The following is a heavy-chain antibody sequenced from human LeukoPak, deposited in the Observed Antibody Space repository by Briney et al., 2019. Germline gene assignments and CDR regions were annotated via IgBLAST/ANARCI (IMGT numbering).Heavy chain of an antibody. CDR1: GSRFTNYW. J-gene: IGHJ4*02. V-gene: IGHV5-51*01. CDR3: AGTEGGYYTWWH. Sequence: PGGSLRLSCRGYGSRFTNYWIGWVRQMPGKGLEWMGIIYLRDSDTRYSPSFQGQVTISADKSISTAYLQWSSLKASDTAMYYCAGTEGGYYTWWHWGQGTLVTVSS. D-gene: IGHD3-22*01. CDR2: IYLRDSDT.